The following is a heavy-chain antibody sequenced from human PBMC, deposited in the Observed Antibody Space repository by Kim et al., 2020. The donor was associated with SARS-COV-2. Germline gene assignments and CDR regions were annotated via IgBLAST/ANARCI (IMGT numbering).Heavy chain of an antibody. J-gene: IGHJ4*02. Sequence: GGSLRLSCAASGFTFSSYAMSWVRQAPGKGLEWVSVISGSGGSTYYADSAKGRFTISRDNSKNTPYLQMNSVRPEDTAVSYCAKWRRGAMVVVHFIQTIDYWGQGAVVTVSS. V-gene: IGHV3-23*01. CDR3: AKWRRGAMVVVHFIQTIDY. CDR1: GFTFSSYA. D-gene: IGHD3-22*01. CDR2: ISGSGGST.